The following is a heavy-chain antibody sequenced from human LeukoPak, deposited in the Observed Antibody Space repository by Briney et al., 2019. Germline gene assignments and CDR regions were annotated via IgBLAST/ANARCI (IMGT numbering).Heavy chain of an antibody. Sequence: SGTLSLTCAVSGGSISSTNLWSWVRQPPGKGLEWIGEIYHSGSTNYNPSLKSRVTISVDKSKNQFSLRLSSVTAADTAVYYCAREGGFFRPLDYSGQGTLVTVSS. CDR1: GGSISSTNL. J-gene: IGHJ4*02. CDR3: AREGGFFRPLDY. CDR2: IYHSGST. V-gene: IGHV4-4*02. D-gene: IGHD3-3*01.